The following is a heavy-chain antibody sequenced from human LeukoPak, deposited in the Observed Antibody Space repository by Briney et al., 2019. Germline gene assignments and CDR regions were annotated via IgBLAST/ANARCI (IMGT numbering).Heavy chain of an antibody. D-gene: IGHD3-10*01. CDR3: ARGSMVRGNYYYYYMDV. CDR1: GGSISSGSYY. Sequence: SETLSLTCTVSGGSISSGSYYWSWIRQPAGKGLEWIGRIYTSGSTNYNPSLKSRVTISVDTSKNQFSLKLSSVTAADTAVYYCARGSMVRGNYYYYYMDVWGKGTTVTISS. J-gene: IGHJ6*03. CDR2: IYTSGST. V-gene: IGHV4-61*02.